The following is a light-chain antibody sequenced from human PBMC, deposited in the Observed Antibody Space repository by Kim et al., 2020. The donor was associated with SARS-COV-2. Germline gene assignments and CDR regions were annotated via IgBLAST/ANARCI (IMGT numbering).Light chain of an antibody. CDR3: KVYSRSSPTYT. Sequence: ESVLTQSPGTLSLSPGERATLSCRASQSINSANLAWYQQKPGQAPRLLIHDTTTRATGIPDRFSGSGSGTDFTLTISRLEPEDFAIYYCKVYSRSSPTYTFGQGTKLEI. J-gene: IGKJ2*01. CDR2: DTT. V-gene: IGKV3-20*01. CDR1: QSINSAN.